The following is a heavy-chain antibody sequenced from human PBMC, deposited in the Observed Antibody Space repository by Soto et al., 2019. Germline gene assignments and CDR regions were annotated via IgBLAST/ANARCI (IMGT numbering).Heavy chain of an antibody. CDR2: MTPNTGDT. D-gene: IGHD5-12*01. J-gene: IGHJ4*02. Sequence: QVQLVQSGAEVKKPGASVKVSCKASGYTFISYDINWVRQATGQGLEWMGWMTPNTGDTGYAQKLQGRVTMTRHTSINTANLELSSLRSVDTAVYFCARGDGYMFDYWGQGTLVTVSA. V-gene: IGHV1-8*01. CDR1: GYTFISYD. CDR3: ARGDGYMFDY.